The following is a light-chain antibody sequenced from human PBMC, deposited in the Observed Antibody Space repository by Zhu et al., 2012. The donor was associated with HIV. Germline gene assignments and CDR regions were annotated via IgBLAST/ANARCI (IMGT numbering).Light chain of an antibody. J-gene: IGKJ4*01. Sequence: DIQLTQSPSFLSASVGDRVTITCRASQGIANYLAWYQQKPGKAPKLLIYTASTLQTGVPSRFSGSRSGTEFTLTINSLQPEDFALYYCQQRSSWPLTFGGGTKVEIK. CDR2: TAS. V-gene: IGKV1-9*01. CDR1: QGIANY. CDR3: QQRSSWPLT.